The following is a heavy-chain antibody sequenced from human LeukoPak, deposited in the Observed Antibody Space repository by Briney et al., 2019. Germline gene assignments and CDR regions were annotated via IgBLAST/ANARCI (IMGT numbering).Heavy chain of an antibody. CDR1: GGSISSGPYY. CDR3: ARIAYDALDSYYYGMDV. D-gene: IGHD3-3*01. J-gene: IGHJ6*02. CDR2: ITYSGNT. Sequence: SETLSLTCTVSGGSISSGPYYWIWIRQHPGKGLEWIGYITYSGNTYYYPALNSRVTVSLDTSKTQFSLKLSSVTAADTAVYYCARIAYDALDSYYYGMDVWGQGTTVTVFS. V-gene: IGHV4-31*03.